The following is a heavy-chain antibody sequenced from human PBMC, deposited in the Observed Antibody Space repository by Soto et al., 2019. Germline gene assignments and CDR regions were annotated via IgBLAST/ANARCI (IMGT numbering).Heavy chain of an antibody. Sequence: GGALRLSCAASGFTFSSYAMIWVRQAPGKGLEWVSAISVSGGSTYYADSVKGRFTISRDNSKNTLYLQMNSLRAEDTAVYYCAKGGQWLIIEGNWFDPWGQGTLVTVSS. CDR1: GFTFSSYA. V-gene: IGHV3-23*01. CDR3: AKGGQWLIIEGNWFDP. J-gene: IGHJ5*02. D-gene: IGHD6-19*01. CDR2: ISVSGGST.